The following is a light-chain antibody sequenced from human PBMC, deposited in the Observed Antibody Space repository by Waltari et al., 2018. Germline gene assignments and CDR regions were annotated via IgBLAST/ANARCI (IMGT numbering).Light chain of an antibody. CDR3: QQYNTDYT. CDR1: QSIMSW. Sequence: DVQMTQSPSTLSASVGDTVSITCRASQSIMSWVAWYQQKAEKAPKVLISKASTLESGVPASCSGSEAGTEFTLTISNRQPDEFATYYCQQYNTDYTFGQWTILEIK. V-gene: IGKV1-5*03. J-gene: IGKJ2*01. CDR2: KAS.